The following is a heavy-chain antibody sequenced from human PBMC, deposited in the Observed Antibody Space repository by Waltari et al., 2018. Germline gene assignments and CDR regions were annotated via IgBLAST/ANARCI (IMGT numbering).Heavy chain of an antibody. CDR1: GFAFRYYG. D-gene: IGHD1-26*01. Sequence: QVQLVESGGGVVPPGRSLRLSCAASGFAFRYYGMHWVRQAPGKGLQWVAVIWYDGSKQYYAESVRGRFSISRDNSKNTLYLQMNSLRTEDTAVYFCGKDGGTYLPFDDWGQGTLVTVSS. CDR3: GKDGGTYLPFDD. V-gene: IGHV3-30*18. J-gene: IGHJ4*02. CDR2: IWYDGSKQ.